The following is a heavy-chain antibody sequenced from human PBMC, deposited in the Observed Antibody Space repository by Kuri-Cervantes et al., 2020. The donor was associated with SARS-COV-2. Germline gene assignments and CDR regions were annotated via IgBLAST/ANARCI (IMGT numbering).Heavy chain of an antibody. D-gene: IGHD3-22*01. CDR2: ISWNSGSI. CDR1: GFTFDDYA. V-gene: IGHV3-9*01. Sequence: SLKISCAASGFTFDDYAMHWVRQAPGKGLEWVSGISWNSGSIGYADSVKGRFTISRDNSKNTLYLQMNSLRAEDTAVYYCARGRITMIVPDAFDIWGQGTMVTVSS. CDR3: ARGRITMIVPDAFDI. J-gene: IGHJ3*02.